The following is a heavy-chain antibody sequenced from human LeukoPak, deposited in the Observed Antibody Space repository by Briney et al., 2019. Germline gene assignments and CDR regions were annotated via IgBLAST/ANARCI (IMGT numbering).Heavy chain of an antibody. V-gene: IGHV3-23*01. CDR1: GFTFNSDA. J-gene: IGHJ4*02. CDR3: AKGSAISRPYYFDY. Sequence: GGSLRLSCAASGFTFNSDAMSWVRQAPGEGLEWVSAITGSGSSTYHAESVKGRFTISRDNSKNTLYLQMDSLRAEDMAVYYCAKGSAISRPYYFDYWGQGTLVTVSS. CDR2: ITGSGSST. D-gene: IGHD2-2*01.